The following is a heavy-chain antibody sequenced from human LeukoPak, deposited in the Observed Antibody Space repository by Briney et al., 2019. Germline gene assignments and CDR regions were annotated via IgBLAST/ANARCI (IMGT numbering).Heavy chain of an antibody. D-gene: IGHD2-21*02. V-gene: IGHV4-4*09. Sequence: SETLSLTCTVSGGSISIYYWSWIRQPPGKGLEWIGNIYTSGSTNYNPSLKSRVTISVDTSKNQFSLKLSSVTAADTALYYCATLRGASTAVFDSRGQGTLVTVSS. CDR2: IYTSGST. CDR3: ATLRGASTAVFDS. J-gene: IGHJ4*02. CDR1: GGSISIYY.